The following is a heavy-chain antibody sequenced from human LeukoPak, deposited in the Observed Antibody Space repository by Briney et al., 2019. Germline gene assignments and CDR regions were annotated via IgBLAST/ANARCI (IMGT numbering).Heavy chain of an antibody. CDR3: ARRIGSGWYDY. CDR1: GYSITSYW. V-gene: IGHV5-51*01. J-gene: IGHJ4*02. CDR2: INPGDSDP. Sequence: GALLKTSCECSGYSITSYWIGWLRQLPGRRLEWLGIINPGDSDPRYSLSFQGQVSISADKSISTVNLQWSSLKASDTAMYDCARRIGSGWYDYWGQGTLVTVSS. D-gene: IGHD6-19*01.